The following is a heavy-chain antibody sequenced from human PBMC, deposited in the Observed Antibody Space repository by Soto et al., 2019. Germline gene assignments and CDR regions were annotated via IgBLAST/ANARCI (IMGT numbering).Heavy chain of an antibody. J-gene: IGHJ6*02. D-gene: IGHD2-15*01. V-gene: IGHV3-33*01. CDR2: IWYDGSNK. CDR1: GFTFSSYG. Sequence: QVQLVESGGGVVQPGRSLRLSCAASGFTFSSYGMHWVRQAPGKGLEWVAVIWYDGSNKYYADSVKGRFTISRDNSKNTLYLQMNSMRAEDTAVYYCASEYCSGGSCYYYGIDVWGQGTTVNVSS. CDR3: ASEYCSGGSCYYYGIDV.